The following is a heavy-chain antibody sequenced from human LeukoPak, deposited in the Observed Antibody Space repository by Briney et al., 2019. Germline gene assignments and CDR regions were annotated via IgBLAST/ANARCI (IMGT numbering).Heavy chain of an antibody. CDR2: ISSSGSTI. CDR3: ARCPAGLYYYYYMDV. CDR1: GFTFSDYY. V-gene: IGHV3-11*04. J-gene: IGHJ6*03. Sequence: PGGSLRLSCAASGFTFSDYYMSWLRQAPGKGLEWVSYISSSGSTIYYADSVKGRFTISSDNAKNSLYLQMNSLRAEDTAVYYCARCPAGLYYYYYMDVWGKGTAVTVSS. D-gene: IGHD2-2*01.